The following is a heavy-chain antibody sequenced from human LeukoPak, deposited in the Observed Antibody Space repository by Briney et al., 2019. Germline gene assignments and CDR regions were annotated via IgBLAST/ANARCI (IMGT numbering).Heavy chain of an antibody. Sequence: SETLSLTCAVYGGSFSGYYWSWIRQPPGKGLEWIGEINHSGSTNYNPSLKCRVTISVDTSKNQFSLKLSSVTAADTAVYYCARRPATVTTTATRSNWFDPWGQGTLVTVSS. D-gene: IGHD4-11*01. CDR1: GGSFSGYY. CDR3: ARRPATVTTTATRSNWFDP. CDR2: INHSGST. V-gene: IGHV4-34*01. J-gene: IGHJ5*02.